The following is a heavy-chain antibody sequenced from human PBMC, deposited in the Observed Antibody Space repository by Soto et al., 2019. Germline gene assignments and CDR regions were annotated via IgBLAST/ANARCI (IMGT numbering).Heavy chain of an antibody. J-gene: IGHJ5*02. CDR1: GGSFSGYY. Sequence: SETLSLTCAVYGGSFSGYYWSWIRQPPGKGLEWIGEINHSGSTNYNPSLKSRVTISVDTSKNQFSLKLSSVTAADTAVYYCARGRAAAGTDGGWFDPWGQGTLVTVSS. CDR3: ARGRAAAGTDGGWFDP. D-gene: IGHD6-13*01. CDR2: INHSGST. V-gene: IGHV4-34*01.